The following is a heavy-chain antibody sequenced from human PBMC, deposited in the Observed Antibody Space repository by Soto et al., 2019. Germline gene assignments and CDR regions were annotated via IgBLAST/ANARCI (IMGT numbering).Heavy chain of an antibody. D-gene: IGHD2-15*01. V-gene: IGHV3-21*01. CDR3: ASQAVVVAAIPTDGDY. CDR2: ISSSSSYI. J-gene: IGHJ4*02. Sequence: LRLSCAASGFTFSSYSMNWVRQAPGKGLEWVSSISSSSSYIYYADSVKGRFTISRDNAKNSLYLQMNSLRAEDTAVYYCASQAVVVAAIPTDGDYWGQGTLVTVSS. CDR1: GFTFSSYS.